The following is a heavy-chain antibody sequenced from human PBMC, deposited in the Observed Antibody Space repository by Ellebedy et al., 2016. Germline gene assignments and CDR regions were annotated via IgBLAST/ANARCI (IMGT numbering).Heavy chain of an antibody. J-gene: IGHJ4*02. D-gene: IGHD3-10*01. CDR3: ARAGLYGSGSY. CDR1: GFTFSSYW. Sequence: GESLKISCAASGFTFSSYWMHWVRQAPGKGLVWVSRINSDGSSTSYADSVKGRFTISRDNAKNTLYLQMNSLRAEDTAVYYCARAGLYGSGSYWGQGTLVTVSS. CDR2: INSDGSST. V-gene: IGHV3-74*01.